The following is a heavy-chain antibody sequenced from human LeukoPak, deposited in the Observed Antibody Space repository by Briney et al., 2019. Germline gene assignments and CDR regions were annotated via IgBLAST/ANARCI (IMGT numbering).Heavy chain of an antibody. CDR3: ARGVPTGYYTSCYDY. Sequence: GGSLRLSCAASGINFSDSEMNRVRQAPGKGLEWVSYISSSGTTIYYADSVKGRFTISGDNAKNSLYLQMNSLRAEDTAVYYCARGVPTGYYTSCYDYWGQGTLVTVSS. CDR1: GINFSDSE. V-gene: IGHV3-48*03. CDR2: ISSSGTTI. D-gene: IGHD3/OR15-3a*01. J-gene: IGHJ4*02.